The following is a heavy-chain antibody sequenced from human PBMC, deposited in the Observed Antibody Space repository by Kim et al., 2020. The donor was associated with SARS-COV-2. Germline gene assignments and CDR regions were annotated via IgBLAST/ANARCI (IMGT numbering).Heavy chain of an antibody. V-gene: IGHV1-8*01. J-gene: IGHJ6*02. Sequence: ASVKVSCKASGYTFTSYDINWVRQANGQGLEWMGWMNPNSGNTGYAQKFQGRVTMTRNTSISTAYMELSSLRSEDTAVYYCARSRLRFLEWLLVRYYYGMDVWGQGTTVTVSS. CDR2: MNPNSGNT. CDR3: ARSRLRFLEWLLVRYYYGMDV. D-gene: IGHD3-3*01. CDR1: GYTFTSYD.